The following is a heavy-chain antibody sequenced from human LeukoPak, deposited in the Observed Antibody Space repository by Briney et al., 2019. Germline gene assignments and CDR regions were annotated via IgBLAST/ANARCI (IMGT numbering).Heavy chain of an antibody. Sequence: GGSLRLSCAASGFTFSSYWMSWVRQAPGKGLEWVANIKQDGSEKYNVDSVKGRFTISRDNAKNSLYLQMNSLRAEDTAVYYCAREGPGIVGATIWLWGQGTLVTVSS. CDR1: GFTFSSYW. D-gene: IGHD1-26*01. CDR2: IKQDGSEK. V-gene: IGHV3-7*01. CDR3: AREGPGIVGATIWL. J-gene: IGHJ4*02.